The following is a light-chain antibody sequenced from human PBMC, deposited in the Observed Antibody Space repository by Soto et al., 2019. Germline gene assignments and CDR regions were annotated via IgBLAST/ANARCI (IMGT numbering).Light chain of an antibody. Sequence: QSALTQPASVSGSPGQSITISCTGTSSDVGGYNYVSWYQQHPGKAPQLMIYDVSNRPSGVYNRFSGSKSGNTASLTISGLQAEDEAGYDFSSYTSSSTVVVGGGTKVTVL. CDR2: DVS. V-gene: IGLV2-14*01. J-gene: IGLJ2*01. CDR1: SSDVGGYNY. CDR3: SSYTSSSTVV.